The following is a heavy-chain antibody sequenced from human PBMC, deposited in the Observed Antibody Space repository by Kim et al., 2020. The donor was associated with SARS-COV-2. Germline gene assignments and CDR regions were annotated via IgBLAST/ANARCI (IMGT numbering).Heavy chain of an antibody. D-gene: IGHD1-7*01. CDR3: ARDRGITGTRGIDF. CDR1: GYTFTDYA. J-gene: IGHJ4*02. CDR2: INAGNGNT. Sequence: ASVKVSCKASGYTFTDYAMHWVRQAPGQRLEWMGWINAGNGNTKYSQKFQGRVTITRDTSASTAYMDLNSLRSEDTAVYYCARDRGITGTRGIDFWGQGTLVTVSS. V-gene: IGHV1-3*01.